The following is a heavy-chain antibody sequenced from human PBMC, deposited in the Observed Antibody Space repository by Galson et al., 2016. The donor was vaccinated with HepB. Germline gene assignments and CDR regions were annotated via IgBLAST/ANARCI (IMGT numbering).Heavy chain of an antibody. J-gene: IGHJ5*02. CDR1: GDSVSSTSAA. V-gene: IGHV6-1*01. Sequence: CAISGDSVSSTSAAWNWIRQSPSRGLEWLGRTYYRSKWYNDYAVSVKSRITINPDTSKNQFSLQMNSVTPEDTAVYYCTREYISDWYGVDRGYNWFDPWGQGTLVIVSS. CDR2: TYYRSKWYN. CDR3: TREYISDWYGVDRGYNWFDP. D-gene: IGHD6-19*01.